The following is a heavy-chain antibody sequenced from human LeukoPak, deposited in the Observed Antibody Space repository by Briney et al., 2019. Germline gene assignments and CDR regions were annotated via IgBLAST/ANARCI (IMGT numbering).Heavy chain of an antibody. J-gene: IGHJ4*02. D-gene: IGHD3-10*01. CDR1: GFTFDDYA. CDR2: ISGDGGST. CDR3: AKVGGSEKRYDY. Sequence: GGSLRLSCAASGFTFDDYAMHWVRQAPGKCLEWVSLISGDGGSTYYADSVKGRFTISRDNSKNSLYLQMNSLRTEDTALYYCAKVGGSEKRYDYWGQGTLLTVSS. V-gene: IGHV3-43*02.